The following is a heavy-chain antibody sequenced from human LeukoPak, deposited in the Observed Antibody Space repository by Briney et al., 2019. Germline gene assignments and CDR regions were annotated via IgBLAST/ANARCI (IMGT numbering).Heavy chain of an antibody. Sequence: PGGSLRLSCVASGFTFSNYAMSWVRQAPGKGLEWVSGISGSGDGTDNVDSVKGRFTISRDNSRNTVYLQMNSLRAEDTAVYYCAKASMIVVVITTVDYWGQGTLVTVSS. CDR1: GFTFSNYA. CDR3: AKASMIVVVITTVDY. V-gene: IGHV3-23*01. J-gene: IGHJ4*02. D-gene: IGHD3-22*01. CDR2: ISGSGDGT.